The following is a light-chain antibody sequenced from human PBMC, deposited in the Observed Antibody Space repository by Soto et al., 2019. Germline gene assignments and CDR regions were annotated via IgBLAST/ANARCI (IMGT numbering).Light chain of an antibody. CDR1: SSDVGGYNY. CDR2: EVS. Sequence: QSALTQPASVSGSPGQSITISCTGTSSDVGGYNYVSWYQQHPGKAPKLIIYEVSNQPSGVSNRFSGSKSGDTASLTISGLHAEDEADYYCSSYTSSRTLYVFCTGTTVTVI. V-gene: IGLV2-14*01. CDR3: SSYTSSRTLYV. J-gene: IGLJ1*01.